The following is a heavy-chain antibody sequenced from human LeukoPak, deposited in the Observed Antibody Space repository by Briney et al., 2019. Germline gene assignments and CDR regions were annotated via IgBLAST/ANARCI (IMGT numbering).Heavy chain of an antibody. D-gene: IGHD2-15*01. J-gene: IGHJ4*02. CDR1: GGSISNSSYY. Sequence: SETLSLTCTAAGGSISNSSYYWGWLRQPPGKELDWIGSVYYSGSTNYNPSLKSRFTISVDTSKNQFSLKVTSMTAADTAVYYCARGVGAAVSRFDYWGQGTLVTVS. V-gene: IGHV4-39*01. CDR2: VYYSGST. CDR3: ARGVGAAVSRFDY.